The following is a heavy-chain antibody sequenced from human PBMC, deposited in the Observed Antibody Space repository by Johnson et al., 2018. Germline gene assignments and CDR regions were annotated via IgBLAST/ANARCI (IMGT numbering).Heavy chain of an antibody. CDR1: GFTFSSYS. V-gene: IGHV3-48*02. J-gene: IGHJ6*04. Sequence: VQLVESGGGLVQPGGSLRLSCAASGFTFSSYSMNWVRQAPGKGLAWVSYISSSSSTIYYADSVKGRFTISRNNAKKSLYLQMNSLRDEDPAVYYCAKHLENRRSYDILTGYLDVWGKGTTVTVSS. CDR3: AKHLENRRSYDILTGYLDV. D-gene: IGHD3-9*01. CDR2: ISSSSSTI.